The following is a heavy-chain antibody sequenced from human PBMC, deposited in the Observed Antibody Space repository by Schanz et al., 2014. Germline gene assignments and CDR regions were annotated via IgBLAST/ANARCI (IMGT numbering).Heavy chain of an antibody. V-gene: IGHV1-69*04. CDR3: ARDYYDSSGYYYCDY. Sequence: QVQLVQSGAEVKKPGSRVKVSCKSSGGTFSSYAISWVRQAPGQGLEWMGRIIPILGIATYAQKFQGRLTISADKSTSTAYMELSSLRSEDTAMYYCARDYYDSSGYYYCDYWGQGTLVTVSS. CDR1: GGTFSSYA. D-gene: IGHD3-22*01. CDR2: IIPILGIA. J-gene: IGHJ4*02.